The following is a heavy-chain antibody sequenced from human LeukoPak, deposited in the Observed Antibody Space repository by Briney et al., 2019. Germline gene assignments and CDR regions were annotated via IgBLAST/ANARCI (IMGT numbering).Heavy chain of an antibody. CDR2: IKLDGSEK. CDR3: ARDQYDTWSRRGNFDS. D-gene: IGHD3-3*01. J-gene: IGHJ4*02. V-gene: IGHV3-7*03. Sequence: GGSLRLSCVASGFTFGKYWMSWVSQAPGKGLEWVANIKLDGSEKNYVDSVKGRFTISRDNTKNSLYLQMNSLRVEGTAVFYCARDQYDTWSRRGNFDSWGQGTLVIVSS. CDR1: GFTFGKYW.